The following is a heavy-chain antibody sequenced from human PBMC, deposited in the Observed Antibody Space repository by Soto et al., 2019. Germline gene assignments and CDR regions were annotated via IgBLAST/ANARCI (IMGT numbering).Heavy chain of an antibody. Sequence: PGGSLRLSCAASGFTFSRYWMNWVRQAPGKGLEWVANIKQDGTEKNYVDSVKGRFTISRDNAKNSLYLQVDSLRAEDTAVYFCARGDTPMITGMDSFDIWGQGTLVTVSS. D-gene: IGHD5-18*01. J-gene: IGHJ3*02. CDR1: GFTFSRYW. CDR2: IKQDGTEK. CDR3: ARGDTPMITGMDSFDI. V-gene: IGHV3-7*01.